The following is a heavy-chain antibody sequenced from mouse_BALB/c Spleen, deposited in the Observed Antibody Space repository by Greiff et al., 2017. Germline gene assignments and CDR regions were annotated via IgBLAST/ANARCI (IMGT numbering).Heavy chain of an antibody. CDR3: ARQATVVATEAMDY. D-gene: IGHD1-1*01. CDR2: ISSGGSYT. CDR1: GFTFSSYG. Sequence: EVMLVESGGDLVKPGGSLKLSCAASGFTFSSYGMSWVRQTPDKRLEWVATISSGGSYTYYPDSVKGRFTISRDNAKNTLYLQMSSLKSEDTAMYYCARQATVVATEAMDYWGQGTSVTVSS. V-gene: IGHV5-6*02. J-gene: IGHJ4*01.